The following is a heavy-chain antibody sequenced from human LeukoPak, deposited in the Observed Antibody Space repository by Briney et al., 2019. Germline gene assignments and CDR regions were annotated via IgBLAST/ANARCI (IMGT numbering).Heavy chain of an antibody. CDR1: GGTFSSYA. V-gene: IGHV1-69*05. CDR2: IIPIFGTA. Sequence: ASVNVSCKASGGTFSSYAISWVRQAPGQGLEWMGGIIPIFGTANYAQKFQGRVTITTDESTSTAYMELSSLRSGDTAVYYCAREERQQLPRAWGQGTLVTVSS. J-gene: IGHJ4*02. CDR3: AREERQQLPRA. D-gene: IGHD6-13*01.